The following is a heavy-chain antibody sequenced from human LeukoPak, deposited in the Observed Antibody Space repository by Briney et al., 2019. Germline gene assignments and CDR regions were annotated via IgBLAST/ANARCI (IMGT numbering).Heavy chain of an antibody. V-gene: IGHV3-23*01. J-gene: IGHJ4*02. Sequence: GGSLRLSCAASGFTFRSYDMNWIRQAPGKGLEWVSSIIGSGGTTYYADSVKGRFTVSRDNPKNTLYLQMHSLRVEDTAVYYCAKDASYSSSWYGLDYWGQGTLVTVSS. CDR3: AKDASYSSSWYGLDY. D-gene: IGHD6-13*01. CDR1: GFTFRSYD. CDR2: IIGSGGTT.